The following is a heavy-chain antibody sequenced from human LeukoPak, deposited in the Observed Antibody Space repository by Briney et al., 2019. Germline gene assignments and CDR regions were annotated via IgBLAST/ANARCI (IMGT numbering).Heavy chain of an antibody. V-gene: IGHV4-31*03. Sequence: PSQTLSLTCTVSGGSISSGGYYWSWIRQHPGKGLGWIGYIYYSGSTYYNPSLKSRVTISVDTSKNQFSLKLSSVTAADTAVYYCARNRGTANWFDPWGQGTLVTVSS. CDR3: ARNRGTANWFDP. D-gene: IGHD1-14*01. CDR1: GGSISSGGYY. J-gene: IGHJ5*02. CDR2: IYYSGST.